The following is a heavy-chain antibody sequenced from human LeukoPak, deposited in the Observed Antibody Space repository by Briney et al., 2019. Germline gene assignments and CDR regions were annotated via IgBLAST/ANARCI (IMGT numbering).Heavy chain of an antibody. V-gene: IGHV4-30-4*01. Sequence: SQTLSLTCTVSGGSISSGDYYWSWIRQPPGKGLEWIGYIYYSGSTYYNPSLKSRVTISADTSKNQFSLKLGSVTAADTAVYYCARRWFGELLPNWYFDLWGRGTLVTVSS. D-gene: IGHD3-10*01. CDR3: ARRWFGELLPNWYFDL. J-gene: IGHJ2*01. CDR1: GGSISSGDYY. CDR2: IYYSGST.